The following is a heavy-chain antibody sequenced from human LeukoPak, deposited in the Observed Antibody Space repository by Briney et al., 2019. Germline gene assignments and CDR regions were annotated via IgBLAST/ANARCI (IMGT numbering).Heavy chain of an antibody. V-gene: IGHV3-33*01. CDR1: GFTFSSYG. CDR3: ARDVTVTASSDYFYYGLDV. J-gene: IGHJ6*02. CDR2: IWYDGSNK. D-gene: IGHD2-21*02. Sequence: AGRSLRLSCAASGFTFSSYGMHWVRQAPGKGLEWVAVIWYDGSNKYYADSVKGRFTISRDNSKNTLYLQMNSLRAEDTAVYYCARDVTVTASSDYFYYGLDVWGQGTTVTVSS.